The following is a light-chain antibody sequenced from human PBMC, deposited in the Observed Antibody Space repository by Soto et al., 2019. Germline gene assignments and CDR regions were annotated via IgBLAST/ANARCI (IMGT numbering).Light chain of an antibody. Sequence: DIVMTQSPDSLAVSLGERATIKCKSSQSVFYGSNNYNYLAWYQQKPGQPTKLLLYWASTRESGVPDRFSGSGSGTDSTLTISSLQAEDVAVYYCQQYSGTPYTFGQGSKLEIK. CDR2: WAS. CDR3: QQYSGTPYT. J-gene: IGKJ2*01. V-gene: IGKV4-1*01. CDR1: QSVFYGSNNYNY.